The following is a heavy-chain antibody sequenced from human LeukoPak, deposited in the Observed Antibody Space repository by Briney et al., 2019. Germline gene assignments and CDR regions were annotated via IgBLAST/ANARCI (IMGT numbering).Heavy chain of an antibody. Sequence: GGSLRLSCAASGFTFGDYAMHWVRQAPGKGLEWVSLISGDGSRTYHADSVKGRFTISRDNSKNSLYLQMNSLRTEDTAFYYCAKVRPTRFVESSGWLELGYWGQGTLVTVSS. J-gene: IGHJ4*02. V-gene: IGHV3-43*02. CDR1: GFTFGDYA. CDR2: ISGDGSRT. D-gene: IGHD6-19*01. CDR3: AKVRPTRFVESSGWLELGY.